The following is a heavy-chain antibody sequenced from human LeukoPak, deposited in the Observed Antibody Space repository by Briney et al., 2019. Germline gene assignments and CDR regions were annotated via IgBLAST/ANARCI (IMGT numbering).Heavy chain of an antibody. CDR1: GGSFSGYY. CDR2: ISHSGST. D-gene: IGHD3-22*01. CDR3: ARTPIYYFDNSGYYN. V-gene: IGHV4-34*01. Sequence: SETLSLTCAVYGGSFSGYYWSWIRQPPGKGLEWIGEISHSGSTNYNPSLKSRVTISVDTSKNQFSLKLSSVTAADTAVYYCARTPIYYFDNSGYYNWGQGTLVTVSS. J-gene: IGHJ4*02.